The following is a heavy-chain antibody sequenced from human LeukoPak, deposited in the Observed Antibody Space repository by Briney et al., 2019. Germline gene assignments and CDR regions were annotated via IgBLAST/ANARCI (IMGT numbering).Heavy chain of an antibody. D-gene: IGHD2-2*01. CDR3: ARDRTRGRVVPAAITGERDYYYMDV. CDR1: GGSISSSSYY. Sequence: PSETLSLTCTVSGGSISSSSYYWGRIRQPPGEGLEWIGTIYYSGSTYYNPSLKSRVTISVDTSENQFSLKLSSVTAADTAVYYCARDRTRGRVVPAAITGERDYYYMDVWGKGTRSPSP. V-gene: IGHV4-39*07. J-gene: IGHJ6*03. CDR2: IYYSGST.